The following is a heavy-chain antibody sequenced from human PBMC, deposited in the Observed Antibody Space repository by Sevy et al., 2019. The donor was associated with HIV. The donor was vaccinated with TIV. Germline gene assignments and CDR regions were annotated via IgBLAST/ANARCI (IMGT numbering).Heavy chain of an antibody. Sequence: SETLSLTCAVYGESVSSSYWTWIRQPPGGGLDWVGEVDHSGGASYNPSLKSRATVSLDTSKRQFSLKLNSVTAADTAVYFCARGRSPKRLPLLYSGYDHMTAHFFDYWGQGALVTVSS. J-gene: IGHJ4*02. V-gene: IGHV4-34*01. CDR3: ARGRSPKRLPLLYSGYDHMTAHFFDY. CDR1: GESVSSSY. CDR2: VDHSGGA. D-gene: IGHD5-12*01.